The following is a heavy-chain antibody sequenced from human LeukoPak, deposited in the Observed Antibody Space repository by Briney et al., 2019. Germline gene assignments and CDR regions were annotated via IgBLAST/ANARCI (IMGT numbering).Heavy chain of an antibody. CDR3: AKDRVTMIVADY. CDR2: IRYDGSNK. Sequence: PGGSLRLSCAASGFTFSSYGMHWVRQAPGKGLEWVAFIRYDGSNKYYADSVKGPFTISRDNSKNTLYLQMNSLRAEDTAVYYCAKDRVTMIVADYWGQGTLVTVSS. D-gene: IGHD3-22*01. V-gene: IGHV3-30*02. CDR1: GFTFSSYG. J-gene: IGHJ4*02.